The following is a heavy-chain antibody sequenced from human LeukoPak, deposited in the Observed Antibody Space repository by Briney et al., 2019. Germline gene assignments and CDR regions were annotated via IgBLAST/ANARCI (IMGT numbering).Heavy chain of an antibody. CDR1: GFTFSSSW. CDR3: ARGSYGDCVFDI. J-gene: IGHJ3*02. Sequence: PGGSLRLSCAASGFTFSSSWMSWVRQAPGKGLEWVANIKKDGSEKYYVDSVKGRFTISRDNAKNSLYLQMNSLRAEDTAVYYCARGSYGDCVFDIWGQGTMVTASS. D-gene: IGHD4-17*01. V-gene: IGHV3-7*03. CDR2: IKKDGSEK.